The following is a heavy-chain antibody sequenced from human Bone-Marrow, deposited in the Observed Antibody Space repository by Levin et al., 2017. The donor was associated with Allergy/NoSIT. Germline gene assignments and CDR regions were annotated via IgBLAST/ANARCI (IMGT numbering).Heavy chain of an antibody. V-gene: IGHV3-30-3*01. CDR2: ISYDGSNK. CDR1: GFTFSSYA. Sequence: PGESLKISCAASGFTFSSYAMHWVRQAPGKGLEWVAVISYDGSNKYYADSVKGRFTISRDNPKNTLYLQMNSLRAEDTAVYYCARDFVVAVAGYNNWFDPWGQGTLVTVSS. J-gene: IGHJ5*02. D-gene: IGHD6-19*01. CDR3: ARDFVVAVAGYNNWFDP.